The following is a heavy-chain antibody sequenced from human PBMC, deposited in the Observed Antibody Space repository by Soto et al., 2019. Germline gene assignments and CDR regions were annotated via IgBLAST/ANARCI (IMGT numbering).Heavy chain of an antibody. CDR3: ARGYSGYDNAYYYFDY. D-gene: IGHD5-12*01. J-gene: IGHJ4*02. V-gene: IGHV1-2*04. CDR2: INPNSGGT. Sequence: QVQLVQSGAEVKKPGASVKVSCKASGYTFTGYYMHWVRQAPGQGLEWMGWINPNSGGTNYAQKFQGWVTMTRDTSISTAYMELSRLRSDDTAVYYCARGYSGYDNAYYYFDYWGQGTLVTVSS. CDR1: GYTFTGYY.